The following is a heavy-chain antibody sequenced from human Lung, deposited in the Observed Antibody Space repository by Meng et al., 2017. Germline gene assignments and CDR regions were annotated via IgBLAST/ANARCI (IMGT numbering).Heavy chain of an antibody. V-gene: IGHV4-34*01. Sequence: VQLQQCGAGVLKPSESLSLSWVISGVSFSDYYWSWIRQPPGKGLEWIGEINHSGSTNYNPSLESRATISVDTSQNNLSLKLSSVTAADSAVYYCARGPTTMAHDFDYWGQGTLVTVSS. J-gene: IGHJ4*02. CDR2: INHSGST. CDR1: GVSFSDYY. CDR3: ARGPTTMAHDFDY. D-gene: IGHD4-11*01.